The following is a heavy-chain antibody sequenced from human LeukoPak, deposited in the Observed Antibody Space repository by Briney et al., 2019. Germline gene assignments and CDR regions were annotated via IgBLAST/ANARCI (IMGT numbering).Heavy chain of an antibody. D-gene: IGHD6-19*01. V-gene: IGHV3-9*01. CDR2: ISWNSGSI. CDR3: AKESSGWYYGMDV. J-gene: IGHJ6*02. CDR1: GFTFDDYA. Sequence: GGSLRLSCAASGFTFDDYAMHWVRQAPGKGLEWVSGISWNSGSIGYADSVKGRFTISRDNAKNSLYLQMNRLRAEDTALYYCAKESSGWYYGMDVWGQGTTVTVSS.